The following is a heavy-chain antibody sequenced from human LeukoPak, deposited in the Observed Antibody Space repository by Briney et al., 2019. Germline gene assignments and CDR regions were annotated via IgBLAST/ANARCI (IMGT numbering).Heavy chain of an antibody. Sequence: GGSLRLSCAASGFTFSDYAMSWVRQAPGKGLEWVSSISGSGGSTYYADSVKGRFTISRDNSKNTLYLQMNSLRAEDTAIYFCAKDAGYSSSWSPDYWGQGTLVTVS. D-gene: IGHD6-13*01. CDR2: ISGSGGST. CDR1: GFTFSDYA. V-gene: IGHV3-23*01. J-gene: IGHJ4*02. CDR3: AKDAGYSSSWSPDY.